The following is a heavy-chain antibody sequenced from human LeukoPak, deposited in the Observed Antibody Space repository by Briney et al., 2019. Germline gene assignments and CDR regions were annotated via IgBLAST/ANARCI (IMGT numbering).Heavy chain of an antibody. J-gene: IGHJ3*02. CDR2: IHSSSETI. CDR3: TRDWALQFFGDAFDI. V-gene: IGHV3-48*04. Sequence: GSLRLSCEASGFSISLYTMNWVRQAPGKGLEWVSYIHSSSETIYYGDSVKGRFTISRDNGKNSLYLQMNSLGVEDTAVYYCTRDWALQFFGDAFDIWGQGTMVTVSS. CDR1: GFSISLYT. D-gene: IGHD3-3*01.